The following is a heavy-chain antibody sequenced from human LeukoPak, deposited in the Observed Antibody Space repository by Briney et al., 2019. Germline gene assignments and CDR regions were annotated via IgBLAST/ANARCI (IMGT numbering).Heavy chain of an antibody. J-gene: IGHJ3*02. CDR1: GVTFSSYA. V-gene: IGHV3-30*04. CDR2: ISYDGSNK. Sequence: GGSLRLSCAASGVTFSSYAMHWVRQAPGKGLEWVAVISYDGSNKYYADSVKGRFTISRDNSKNTLYLQMNSLRAEDTAVYYCARDGSITMIVYYAFDIWGQGTMVTVSS. D-gene: IGHD3-22*01. CDR3: ARDGSITMIVYYAFDI.